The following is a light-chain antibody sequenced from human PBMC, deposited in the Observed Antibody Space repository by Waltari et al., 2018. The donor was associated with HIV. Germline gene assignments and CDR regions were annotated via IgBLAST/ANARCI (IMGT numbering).Light chain of an antibody. CDR1: SGHRSYA. Sequence: QVVLTQSPFASASLGASVKLTCTLSSGHRSYAIAWHQQQSEKGPRYLMKVNGDGSHIKGDGIPDRFSGSSSGAERYLTISSLQFEDEADYYYQTWGTGIQVFGGGTKLTVL. J-gene: IGLJ3*02. V-gene: IGLV4-69*02. CDR3: QTWGTGIQV. CDR2: VNGDGSH.